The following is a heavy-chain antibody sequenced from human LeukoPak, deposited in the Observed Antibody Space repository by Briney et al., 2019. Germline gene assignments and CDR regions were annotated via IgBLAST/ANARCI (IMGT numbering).Heavy chain of an antibody. Sequence: ASVKVSCKASGYTFTSYGISWVRQAPGQGLEWMGWISAYNGNTNYAQKLQGRVTMTTDTSTSTAYMELRSLRSEDTAVYYCARDDGVAVAGTCDYWGQGTLVTVSS. CDR2: ISAYNGNT. CDR3: ARDDGVAVAGTCDY. V-gene: IGHV1-18*01. D-gene: IGHD6-19*01. J-gene: IGHJ4*02. CDR1: GYTFTSYG.